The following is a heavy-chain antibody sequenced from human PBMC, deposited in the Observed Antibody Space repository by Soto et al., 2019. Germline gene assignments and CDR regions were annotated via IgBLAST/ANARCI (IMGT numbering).Heavy chain of an antibody. J-gene: IGHJ6*03. CDR1: GFTFSNYW. D-gene: IGHD2-15*01. V-gene: IGHV3-74*01. CDR3: ARGDCVGGTCYSLAGSFYYYMDV. CDR2: SNNDGSVS. Sequence: EVQLVESGGGLVQPGGSLRLSCVASGFTFSNYWMYWVRQAPGEGLVWVSRSNNDGSVSSYADSVKGRLTISRGNVKNTLYQQMDRLRAEDTAVYYCARGDCVGGTCYSLAGSFYYYMDVWGKGTMVTVFS.